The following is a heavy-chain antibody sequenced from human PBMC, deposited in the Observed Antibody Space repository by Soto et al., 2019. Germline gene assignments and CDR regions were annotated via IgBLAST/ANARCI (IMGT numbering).Heavy chain of an antibody. CDR1: GFTFSSYA. CDR3: ASIGPKYYDFWSGPLDY. D-gene: IGHD3-3*01. CDR2: ISGSGGST. V-gene: IGHV3-23*01. Sequence: GGSLSLSCAASGFTFSSYAMSWVRQAPGKGLEWVSAISGSGGSTYYADSVKGRFTISRDNSKNTLYLQMNSLRAEDTAVYYCASIGPKYYDFWSGPLDYWGQGTLVTVSS. J-gene: IGHJ4*02.